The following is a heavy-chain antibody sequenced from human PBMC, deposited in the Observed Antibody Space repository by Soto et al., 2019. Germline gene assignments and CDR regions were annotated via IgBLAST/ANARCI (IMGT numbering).Heavy chain of an antibody. D-gene: IGHD6-13*01. CDR1: GGSFSGYY. J-gene: IGHJ6*02. CDR2: INHSGST. CDR3: ARLGIAAAGKGNLYYYGMDV. Sequence: RSLTCAVYGGSFSGYYWSWIRQPPGKGLEWIGEINHSGSTNYNPSLKSRVTISVDTSKNQFSLKLSSVTAADTAVYYCARLGIAAAGKGNLYYYGMDVWGQGTTVTVSS. V-gene: IGHV4-34*01.